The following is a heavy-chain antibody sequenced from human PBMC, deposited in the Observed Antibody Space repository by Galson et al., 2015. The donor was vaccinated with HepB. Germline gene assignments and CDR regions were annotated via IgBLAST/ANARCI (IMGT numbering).Heavy chain of an antibody. CDR2: ISYDGSNK. CDR1: GFTFSSYA. Sequence: SLRLSCAASGFTFSSYAMHWVRQAPGKGLEWVAVISYDGSNKYYADSVKGRFTISRDNSKNTLYLQMNSLRAEDTAVYYCARGEVGVDGGNWFDPWGQGTLVTVSS. J-gene: IGHJ5*02. V-gene: IGHV3-30-3*01. D-gene: IGHD4-23*01. CDR3: ARGEVGVDGGNWFDP.